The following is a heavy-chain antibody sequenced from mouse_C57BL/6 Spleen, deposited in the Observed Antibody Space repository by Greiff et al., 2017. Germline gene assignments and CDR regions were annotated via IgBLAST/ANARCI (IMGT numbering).Heavy chain of an antibody. V-gene: IGHV1-64*01. CDR2: IHPNSGST. J-gene: IGHJ4*01. CDR3: ARAEGPSYAMDY. Sequence: VQLQQPGAELVKPGASVKLSCKASGYTFTSYWMHWVKQRPGQGLEWIGMIHPNSGSTNYNEKFKSKATLTVDKSSSTAYMQLSSLTSEDSAVYYCARAEGPSYAMDYWGQGTSVTVSS. CDR1: GYTFTSYW.